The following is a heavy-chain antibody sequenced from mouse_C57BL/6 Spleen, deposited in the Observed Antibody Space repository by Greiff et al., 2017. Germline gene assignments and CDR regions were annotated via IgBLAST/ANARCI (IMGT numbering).Heavy chain of an antibody. CDR1: GFTFSDYY. V-gene: IGHV5-16*01. CDR2: INYDGSST. CDR3: ARAPIYDGYWRGFDY. Sequence: EVQVVESEGGLVQPGSSMKLSCTASGFTFSDYYMAWVRQVPEKGLEWVANINYDGSSTYYLDSLKSRFIISRDNAKNILYLQMSSLKSEDTATYYCARAPIYDGYWRGFDYWGQGTTLTVSS. J-gene: IGHJ2*01. D-gene: IGHD2-3*01.